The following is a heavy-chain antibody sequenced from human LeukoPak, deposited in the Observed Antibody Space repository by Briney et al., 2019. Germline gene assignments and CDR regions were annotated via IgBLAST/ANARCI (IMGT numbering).Heavy chain of an antibody. Sequence: PGGSLRLFCAASGFTFSSYAMSWVRQAPGKGLEWVSAISGSGGSTYYADSVKGRFTISRDNSKNTLYLQMNSLRAEDTAVYYCAKNSFQPAAIPLDYWGQGTLVTVSS. CDR3: AKNSFQPAAIPLDY. D-gene: IGHD2-2*02. J-gene: IGHJ4*02. CDR2: ISGSGGST. V-gene: IGHV3-23*01. CDR1: GFTFSSYA.